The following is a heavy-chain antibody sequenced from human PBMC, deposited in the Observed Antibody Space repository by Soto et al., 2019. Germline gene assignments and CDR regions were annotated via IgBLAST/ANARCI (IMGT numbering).Heavy chain of an antibody. Sequence: GGSLRLSCAASGFTFSNYAMNWVRQAPGKGLEWVSGIGGSGGSTYYADSVKGRLIISRDNSKNTLYLQMNSLRAEDTALYYCARDVGVSDYWPMDVWGKGTTVTVSS. CDR3: ARDVGVSDYWPMDV. D-gene: IGHD3-3*01. V-gene: IGHV3-23*01. J-gene: IGHJ6*03. CDR2: IGGSGGST. CDR1: GFTFSNYA.